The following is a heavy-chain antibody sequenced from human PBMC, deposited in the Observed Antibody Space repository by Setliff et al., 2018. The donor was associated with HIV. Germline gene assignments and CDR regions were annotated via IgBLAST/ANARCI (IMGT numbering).Heavy chain of an antibody. CDR3: ARRSIVGVARGFYYYNLDV. CDR1: GGSFDAYY. Sequence: LSLTCDLYGGSFDAYYWSWIRQPPGKGLEWMGEINHSGNTTYNPSLESRVTISADTSKNRFSLKLNSVTAADTAVYYCARRSIVGVARGFYYYNLDVWGQGTTVTVSS. CDR2: INHSGNT. V-gene: IGHV4-34*01. J-gene: IGHJ6*02. D-gene: IGHD1-26*01.